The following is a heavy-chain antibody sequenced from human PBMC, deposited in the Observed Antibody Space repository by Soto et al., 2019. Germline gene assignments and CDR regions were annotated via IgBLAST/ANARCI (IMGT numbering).Heavy chain of an antibody. D-gene: IGHD3-16*01. CDR2: ITGSGGDT. CDR3: ARWGNNKKLDY. Sequence: EVQLLESGGVLVQPGGSLRLSCAASGFTASGFTFRSYAMSWVRQAPGKGLEWVSGITGSGGDTYYADSVKGRFTISRDNSKNTLYLQTNTLRAEDTAVYYCARWGNNKKLDYWGQGTLVTVSS. V-gene: IGHV3-23*01. J-gene: IGHJ4*02. CDR1: GFTFRSYA.